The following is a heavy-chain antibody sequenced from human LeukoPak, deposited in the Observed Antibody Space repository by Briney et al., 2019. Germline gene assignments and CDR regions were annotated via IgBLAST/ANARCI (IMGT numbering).Heavy chain of an antibody. CDR2: ISGSGGST. V-gene: IGHV3-23*01. CDR1: GFTFSSYA. CDR3: AKETAKYSSSQTVDY. Sequence: PGGSLRLSCAASGFTFSSYAMSWVRQAPGKGLEWVTAISGSGGSTYYADSVKGRFTISRDNSKNTLYLQMNSLRAEDTAVYYCAKETAKYSSSQTVDYWGQGTLVTVSS. J-gene: IGHJ4*02. D-gene: IGHD6-6*01.